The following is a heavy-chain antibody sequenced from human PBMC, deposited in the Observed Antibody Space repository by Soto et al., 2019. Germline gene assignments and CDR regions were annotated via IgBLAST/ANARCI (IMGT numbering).Heavy chain of an antibody. CDR3: ARDAHYYDSSGYFPTYDAFDI. V-gene: IGHV4-30-2*01. Sequence: QLQLQESGSGLVKPSQTLSLTCAVAGGSISSGGYSCSWIRQPPGKGLEWIGYIYHSGSTYYNPSRQSRVTISVDRSKNQFSLKLSSVPSADTAVYYGARDAHYYDSSGYFPTYDAFDIWGQGTMVTVS. J-gene: IGHJ3*02. D-gene: IGHD3-22*01. CDR1: GGSISSGGYS. CDR2: IYHSGST.